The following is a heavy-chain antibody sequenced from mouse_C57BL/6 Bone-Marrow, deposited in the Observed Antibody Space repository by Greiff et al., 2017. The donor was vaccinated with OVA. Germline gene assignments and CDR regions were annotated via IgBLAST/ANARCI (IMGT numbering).Heavy chain of an antibody. CDR2: ISDGGSYT. V-gene: IGHV5-4*01. CDR3: ARGGWLLSMDY. CDR1: GFTFSSYA. J-gene: IGHJ4*01. Sequence: VVESGGGLVKPGGSLKLSCAASGFTFSSYAMSWVRQTPEKRLEWVATISDGGSYTYYPDNVKGRFTISRDNAKNNLYLQMSHLKSEDTAMYYCARGGWLLSMDYWGQGTSVTVSS. D-gene: IGHD2-3*01.